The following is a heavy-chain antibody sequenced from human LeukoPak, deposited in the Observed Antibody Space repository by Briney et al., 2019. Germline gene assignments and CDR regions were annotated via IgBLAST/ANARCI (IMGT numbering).Heavy chain of an antibody. CDR1: GFTFDDYE. CDR2: INWNGGST. J-gene: IGHJ3*02. CDR3: AREGVGYYGSSAPGDAFDI. D-gene: IGHD3-22*01. V-gene: IGHV3-20*04. Sequence: GGSLRLSCAASGFTFDDYEMSWVRQAPGKGLEWVSGINWNGGSTDYADSVKGRFTISGDNAKNSLYLQMNSLRAEDTALYYCAREGVGYYGSSAPGDAFDIWGQGTMVTVSS.